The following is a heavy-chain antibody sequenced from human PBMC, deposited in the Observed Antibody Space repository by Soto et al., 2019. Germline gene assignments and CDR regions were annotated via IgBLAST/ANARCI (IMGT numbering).Heavy chain of an antibody. CDR2: VNPNSGGT. J-gene: IGHJ4*02. V-gene: IGHV1-2*04. CDR1: GYTFTGYY. D-gene: IGHD6-19*01. CDR3: VTSRVSIAVAGETEYYFDY. Sequence: GSVTVSCKASGYTFTGYYIHWVRQAPGQGLEWMGWVNPNSGGTNYAQKFQGWVTMTRDTSISTAYMELSRLRSDDTAVYYCVTSRVSIAVAGETEYYFDYWGQGTLVTVSS.